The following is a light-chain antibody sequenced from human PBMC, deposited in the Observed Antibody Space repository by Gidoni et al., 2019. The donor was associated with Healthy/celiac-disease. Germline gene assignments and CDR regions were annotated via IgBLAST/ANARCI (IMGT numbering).Light chain of an antibody. CDR3: QQYGSSPWT. CDR1: QSVSSSY. CDR2: GAS. V-gene: IGKV3-20*01. Sequence: EIVLTQSPGTLSLSPGQRATLSCRASQSVSSSYLAWYQQKPGQAPRLLIYGASSRATGLPDRFSGSGSGTDFPLPISRLEPEDFAVYYCQQYGSSPWTFGQGTQVEIK. J-gene: IGKJ1*01.